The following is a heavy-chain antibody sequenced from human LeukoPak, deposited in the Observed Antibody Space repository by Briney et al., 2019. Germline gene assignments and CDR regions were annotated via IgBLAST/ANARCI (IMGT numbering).Heavy chain of an antibody. Sequence: GTLRLSCAASGFTFSSYGMSWVRQPPGKGLEWIGSIYYSGSTYYNPSLKSRVTISVDTSKNQFSLKLSSVTAADTAVYYCARDDYVWGSYRYWGQGTLVTVSS. CDR1: GFTFSSYG. CDR2: IYYSGST. V-gene: IGHV4-39*07. J-gene: IGHJ4*02. CDR3: ARDDYVWGSYRY. D-gene: IGHD3-16*02.